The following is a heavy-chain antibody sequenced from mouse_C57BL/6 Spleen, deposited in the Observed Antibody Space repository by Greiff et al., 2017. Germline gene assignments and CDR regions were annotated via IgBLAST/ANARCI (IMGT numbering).Heavy chain of an antibody. D-gene: IGHD1-1*01. J-gene: IGHJ3*01. CDR1: GYTFTSYW. Sequence: VQLQQPGAELVKPGASVKLSCKASGYTFTSYWMHWVKQRPGQGLEWIGMIHPNSGSTNYNEKFKSKATLTVDKSSSTAYMQLSSLTSEDSAVYYCAREGVYGSLAYGGQGTLVTVSA. CDR3: AREGVYGSLAY. CDR2: IHPNSGST. V-gene: IGHV1-64*01.